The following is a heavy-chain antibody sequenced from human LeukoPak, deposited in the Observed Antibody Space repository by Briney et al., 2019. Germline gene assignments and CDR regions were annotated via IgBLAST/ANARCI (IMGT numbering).Heavy chain of an antibody. J-gene: IGHJ4*02. CDR2: INHSGST. CDR1: GGSFSGYY. V-gene: IGHV4-34*01. Sequence: SETLSLTCAVYGGSFSGYYWSWIRQPPGKGLEWIGEINHSGSTNYNPSLKSRVTISVDTSKNQFSLKLSSVTAADTAVYYCARGRDLALHFDYWGQGTLVTVSS. CDR3: ARGRDLALHFDY.